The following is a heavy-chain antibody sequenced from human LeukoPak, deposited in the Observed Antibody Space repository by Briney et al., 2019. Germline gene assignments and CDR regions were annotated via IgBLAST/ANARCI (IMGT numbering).Heavy chain of an antibody. CDR1: GFSFSNAW. CDR2: IKDKSDGGTT. V-gene: IGHV3-15*01. Sequence: GESLRLSCAASGFSFSNAWMTWVRQAPGKGLEWVGRIKDKSDGGTTDYAAPVKGRFTVSRDDSRNTLDLQMDSLKSEDTAVYYCTTLRETYYKLGGPFYFDYWGQGTLVTVSS. CDR3: TTLRETYYKLGGPFYFDY. J-gene: IGHJ4*02. D-gene: IGHD3-10*01.